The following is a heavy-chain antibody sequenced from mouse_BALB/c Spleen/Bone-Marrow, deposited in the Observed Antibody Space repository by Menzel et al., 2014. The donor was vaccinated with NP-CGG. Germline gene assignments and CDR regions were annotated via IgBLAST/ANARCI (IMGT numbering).Heavy chain of an antibody. CDR3: ARSDYGSRGGYFDY. D-gene: IGHD1-1*01. CDR1: GYTFTDYA. V-gene: IGHV1-67*01. Sequence: VQGVESGPELVRPGVSVKISCKGSGYTFTDYAMRWVKQSHAKSLEWIGVISTYSGNTNYNQKFKGKATMTVDKSSSTAYMELARLTSEDSAIYYCARSDYGSRGGYFDYWGQGTTLTVSS. CDR2: ISTYSGNT. J-gene: IGHJ2*01.